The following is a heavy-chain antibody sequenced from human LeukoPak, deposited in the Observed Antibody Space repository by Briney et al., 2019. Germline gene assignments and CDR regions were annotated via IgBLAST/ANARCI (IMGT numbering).Heavy chain of an antibody. Sequence: PSETLSLTCTVSGGSISSHYWSWIRQPPGKGLEWIGYISYIGSTNYNPSLKSRVTISVDTSKNQFSLKLSSVTAADVAVHFCARDPTTVTKGLDIWGQGTMVTVSS. V-gene: IGHV4-59*11. CDR2: ISYIGST. D-gene: IGHD4-17*01. CDR1: GGSISSHY. J-gene: IGHJ3*02. CDR3: ARDPTTVTKGLDI.